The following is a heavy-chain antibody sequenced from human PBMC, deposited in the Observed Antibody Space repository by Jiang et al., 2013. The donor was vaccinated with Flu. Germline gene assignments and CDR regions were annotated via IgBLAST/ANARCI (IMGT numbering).Heavy chain of an antibody. CDR2: ISGSGGST. CDR3: AKAVRRGLELRDQFDY. V-gene: IGHV3-23*01. J-gene: IGHJ4*02. Sequence: EWVSAISGSGGSTYYADSVKGRFTISRDNSKNTLYLQMNSLRAEDTAVYYCAKAVRRGLELRDQFDYWGQGTLVTVSS. D-gene: IGHD1-7*01.